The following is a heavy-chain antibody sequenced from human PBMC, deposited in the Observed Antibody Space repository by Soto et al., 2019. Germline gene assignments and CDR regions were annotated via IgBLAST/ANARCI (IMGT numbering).Heavy chain of an antibody. CDR1: GGSISSGGYS. Sequence: QLQLQESGSGLVKPSQTLSLTCAVSGGSISSGGYSWSWIRQPPGKGLEWIGYIYHSGSTYYNPSLKSRVTISVDRSKNQFSLKLSSVTAADTAVYYCARGRYYYDSSGYRSVYYYYGMDVWGQGTTVTVSS. V-gene: IGHV4-30-2*01. D-gene: IGHD3-22*01. CDR3: ARGRYYYDSSGYRSVYYYYGMDV. CDR2: IYHSGST. J-gene: IGHJ6*02.